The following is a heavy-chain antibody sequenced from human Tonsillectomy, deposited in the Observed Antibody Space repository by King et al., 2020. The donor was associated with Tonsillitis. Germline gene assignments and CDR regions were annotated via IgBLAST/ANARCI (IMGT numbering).Heavy chain of an antibody. CDR1: GFTFSSCA. CDR2: VSASGGST. V-gene: IGHV3-23*04. J-gene: IGHJ2*01. D-gene: IGHD4-23*01. CDR3: AKANGGNSGWSFDL. Sequence: VQLVESGGGLVQRGGSLRLSCAASGFTFSSCAMSWVRQAPGKGLEWVSGVSASGGSTYYADSVKGRFTISRDNSKKTLYLQMNSLRAEDTAVYYCAKANGGNSGWSFDLWGRGTLVTVSS.